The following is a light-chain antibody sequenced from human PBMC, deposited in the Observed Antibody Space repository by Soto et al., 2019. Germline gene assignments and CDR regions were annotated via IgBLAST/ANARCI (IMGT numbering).Light chain of an antibody. CDR2: GAS. CDR3: QQRSNWPPT. Sequence: EIVMTQSPATLSVSPGERATLSCRAGQNIHTNLAWYQQKPGQAPRLLLYGASTGATGLPARFSGSGSGTEFTLTISSLEPEDFAVYYCQQRSNWPPTFGQGTKVDIK. V-gene: IGKV3-15*01. CDR1: QNIHTN. J-gene: IGKJ1*01.